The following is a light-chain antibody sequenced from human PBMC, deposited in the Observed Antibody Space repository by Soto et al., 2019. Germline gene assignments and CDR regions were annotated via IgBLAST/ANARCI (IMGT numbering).Light chain of an antibody. J-gene: IGKJ1*01. CDR1: QSVGRS. CDR3: QQYNVWWT. V-gene: IGKV3-15*01. Sequence: EIMMTQSPATLSVPPGESATLSCRASQSVGRSVAWYQQRPGQSPSLLIFNASTRTSGISARFSGRGAGTAFSLAISGLQYEDYAVYYCQQYNVWWTFGQGTKVE. CDR2: NAS.